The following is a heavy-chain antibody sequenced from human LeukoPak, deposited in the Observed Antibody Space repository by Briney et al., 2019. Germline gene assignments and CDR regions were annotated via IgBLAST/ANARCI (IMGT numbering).Heavy chain of an antibody. CDR3: AREITMIVVTDAFDI. J-gene: IGHJ3*02. CDR1: GYTFSSFS. D-gene: IGHD3-22*01. CDR2: ISSSSSYI. V-gene: IGHV3-21*01. Sequence: GGSLRLSCAASGYTFSSFSINWVRQAPGKGLEWVSSISSSSSYIYYADSVKGRFTISRDNAKNSLYLQMNSLRAEDTAVYYCAREITMIVVTDAFDIWGQGTMVTVSS.